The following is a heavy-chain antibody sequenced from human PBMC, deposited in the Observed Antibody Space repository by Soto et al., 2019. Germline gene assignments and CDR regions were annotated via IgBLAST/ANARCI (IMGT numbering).Heavy chain of an antibody. CDR2: IYYSGST. V-gene: IGHV4-59*08. J-gene: IGHJ5*02. D-gene: IGHD2-15*01. CDR1: GGSFSSYY. CDR3: ARTRYCRGGSCYSFDP. Sequence: SETLSLTCTVSGGSFSSYYWSWIRQPPGKGLEWIGYIYYSGSTNYNPSLKSRVTISVDTSKNQFSLRLSSVTAADTAVYYCARTRYCRGGSCYSFDPWGLGTLVTVSS.